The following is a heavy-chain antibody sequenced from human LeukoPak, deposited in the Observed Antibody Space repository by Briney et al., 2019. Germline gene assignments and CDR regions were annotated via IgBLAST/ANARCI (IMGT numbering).Heavy chain of an antibody. Sequence: PSETLSLTCTVSGDSISTYYWSWIRQPAGKGLEWIGRIYASGDRNYNPSLKSRVTMSVDMSNNQFFLNLDSLTAADTAVYYCARGGDYFDSSRFYSFDYWGQGILVTVSS. CDR1: GDSISTYY. J-gene: IGHJ4*02. CDR3: ARGGDYFDSSRFYSFDY. CDR2: IYASGDR. D-gene: IGHD3-22*01. V-gene: IGHV4-4*07.